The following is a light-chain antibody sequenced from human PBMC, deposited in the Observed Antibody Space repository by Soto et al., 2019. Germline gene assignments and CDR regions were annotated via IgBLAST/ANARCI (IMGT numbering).Light chain of an antibody. J-gene: IGKJ1*01. CDR3: QQYNNWPPWT. V-gene: IGKV3-15*01. Sequence: EIVMTQTPDTLSLSPGERATLSCRASQSVSSRLAWYQQKPGQAPRLLISGASTRATGIPARFSGSGSGTEFTLTISSLQSEDFAVYYCQQYNNWPPWTFGQGTNVDI. CDR2: GAS. CDR1: QSVSSR.